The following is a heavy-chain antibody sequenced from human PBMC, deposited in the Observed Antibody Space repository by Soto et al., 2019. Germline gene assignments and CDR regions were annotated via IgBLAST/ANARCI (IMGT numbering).Heavy chain of an antibody. CDR2: IYYSGST. V-gene: IGHV4-31*03. J-gene: IGHJ5*02. D-gene: IGHD1-7*01. Sequence: QVQLQESGPGLVKPSQTLSLTCTVSGGSISSGGYYWSWIRQHPGKGLEWIGYIYYSGSTYYNPSLKSRVTISVDTSKNQFSLKLSSVTAADTAVYYCARTPEAGTTFFINWFDPWGQGTLVTVSS. CDR1: GGSISSGGYY. CDR3: ARTPEAGTTFFINWFDP.